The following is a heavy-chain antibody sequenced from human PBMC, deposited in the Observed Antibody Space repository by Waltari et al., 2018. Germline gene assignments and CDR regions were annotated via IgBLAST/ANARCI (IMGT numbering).Heavy chain of an antibody. CDR1: GGSISSYY. CDR3: ARDVSYYDFWSGYSGAASYFDY. CDR2: TYYSGST. Sequence: QVQLQESGPGLGKPSETLSLTCTVSGGSISSYYWSWIRQPPGKGMEWIGYTYYSGSTNYNPSLKSRVTISVDTSKNQFSLKLSSVTAADTAVYYCARDVSYYDFWSGYSGAASYFDYWGQGTLVTVSS. V-gene: IGHV4-59*01. D-gene: IGHD3-3*01. J-gene: IGHJ4*02.